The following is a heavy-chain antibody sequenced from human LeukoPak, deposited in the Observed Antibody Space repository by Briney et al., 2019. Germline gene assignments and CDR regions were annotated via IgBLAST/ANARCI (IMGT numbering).Heavy chain of an antibody. V-gene: IGHV6-1*01. Sequence: SQTLSLTFAISGDSVSSSSADWNWIRQSPSRGLEWLGRTYYRSKWYIVYAVSVKSRMTINSDTSKNQFSLQLNSVTPDDTAVYYCARSQGATIYGFDSWGQGTPVTVSS. CDR3: ARSQGATIYGFDS. CDR2: TYYRSKWYI. D-gene: IGHD5-12*01. J-gene: IGHJ4*02. CDR1: GDSVSSSSAD.